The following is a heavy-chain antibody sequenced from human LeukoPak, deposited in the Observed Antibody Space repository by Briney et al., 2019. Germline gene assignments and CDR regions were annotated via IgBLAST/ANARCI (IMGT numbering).Heavy chain of an antibody. D-gene: IGHD3-10*01. J-gene: IGHJ4*02. CDR1: GGSISSSSYY. CDR3: ARQGGYYYGSGSYECLDY. Sequence: SETLSLTCTVSGGSISSSSYYWGWIRQPPGKGLEWIGSIYYSGSTYYNPSLKSRVTISVDTSKNQFSLKLSSVTAADTAAYYCARQGGYYYGSGSYECLDYWGQGTLVTVSS. CDR2: IYYSGST. V-gene: IGHV4-39*01.